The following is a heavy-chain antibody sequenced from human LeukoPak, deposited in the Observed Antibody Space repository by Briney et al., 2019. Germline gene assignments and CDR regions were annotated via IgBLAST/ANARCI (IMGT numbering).Heavy chain of an antibody. CDR1: GGSFSGYY. J-gene: IGHJ4*02. Sequence: SETLSLTCAAYGGSFSGYYWSWIRQPPGKGLEWIGGINHSGSTNYNLSLKSRVTISVDTSKNQFSLKLSSVTAADTAVYYCAITRSIAARVVNYWGQGTLVTVSS. D-gene: IGHD6-6*01. V-gene: IGHV4-34*01. CDR2: INHSGST. CDR3: AITRSIAARVVNY.